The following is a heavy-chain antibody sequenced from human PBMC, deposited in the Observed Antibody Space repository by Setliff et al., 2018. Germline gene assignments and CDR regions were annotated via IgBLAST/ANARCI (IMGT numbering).Heavy chain of an antibody. D-gene: IGHD2-21*01. CDR1: GYTFSTYG. CDR3: AREFLPPQGLH. J-gene: IGHJ4*02. Sequence: ASVKVSCKDSGYTFSTYGISWVRQAPGQGLEWMGRINPNSGATNFAQKFQGWVTMTRDTSISTAYMELSRLTSDDTAVYYCAREFLPPQGLHWGQGTLVTVSS. V-gene: IGHV1-2*04. CDR2: INPNSGAT.